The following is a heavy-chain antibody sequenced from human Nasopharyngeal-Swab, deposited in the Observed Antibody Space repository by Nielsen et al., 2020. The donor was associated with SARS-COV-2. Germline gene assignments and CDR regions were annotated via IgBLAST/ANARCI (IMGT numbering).Heavy chain of an antibody. J-gene: IGHJ6*03. CDR2: ISAYNGNT. V-gene: IGHV1-18*04. D-gene: IGHD3-3*01. Sequence: ASVKVSCKASGYTFTSYGISWVRQAPAHGLEWMGWISAYNGNTNYAQKLQGRVTMTTDTSTSTAYMELRSLRSDDTAVYYCARIPLDYDFWSGPRRYYYYMDVWGKGTTVTVSS. CDR3: ARIPLDYDFWSGPRRYYYYMDV. CDR1: GYTFTSYG.